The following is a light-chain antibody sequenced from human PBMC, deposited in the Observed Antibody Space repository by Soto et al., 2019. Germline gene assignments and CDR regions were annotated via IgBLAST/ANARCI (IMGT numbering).Light chain of an antibody. CDR2: KAS. V-gene: IGKV1-5*03. Sequence: DIQMTQSPSTLSASVGDRVTITCRASQSINRWLAWYQQRPGKAPKILIHKASSLEAGVPSRFSGSDSGTEFTLTISSVQPDDFATYFCLQYNIYPLSFGGGTNVEIK. CDR3: LQYNIYPLS. J-gene: IGKJ4*01. CDR1: QSINRW.